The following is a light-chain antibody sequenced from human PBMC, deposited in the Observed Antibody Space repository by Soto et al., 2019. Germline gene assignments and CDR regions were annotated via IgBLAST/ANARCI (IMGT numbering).Light chain of an antibody. CDR3: QQYNNWPPWT. CDR1: QSISSD. CDR2: GAS. J-gene: IGKJ1*01. Sequence: EVVMTQSPATLSVSPGERATLSCRASQSISSDLAWYQQKPGQAPRLLIYGASTRASDIPARCSGSGSGTEFTLTISSLQSEDFAVYYYQQYNNWPPWTFGQGTKVEFK. V-gene: IGKV3-15*01.